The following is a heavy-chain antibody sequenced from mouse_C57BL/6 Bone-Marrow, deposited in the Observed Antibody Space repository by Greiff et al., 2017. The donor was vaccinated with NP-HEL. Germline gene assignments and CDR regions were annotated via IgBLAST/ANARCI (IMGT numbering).Heavy chain of an antibody. CDR2: ISSGGSYT. CDR3: ARRDYYGSSPYYYAMDY. J-gene: IGHJ4*01. V-gene: IGHV5-6*02. Sequence: EVNVVESGGDLVKPGGSLKLSCAASGFTFSSYGMSWVRQTPDKRLEWVATISSGGSYTYYPDSVTGRFTISRDNAKNTLYLQMSSLKSEDTAMYYCARRDYYGSSPYYYAMDYWGQGTSVTVSS. CDR1: GFTFSSYG. D-gene: IGHD1-1*01.